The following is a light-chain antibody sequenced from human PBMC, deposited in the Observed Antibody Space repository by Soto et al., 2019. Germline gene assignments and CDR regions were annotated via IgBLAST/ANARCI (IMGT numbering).Light chain of an antibody. J-gene: IGLJ1*01. Sequence: QSALTQPASVSGSPGQSITISSGGTSSDVGAYIYVSWYQQYPGKAPKLIIYEVNNRPSGVSGRFSGSKSDTTAYLTISGLQAEDEADYYCSSYSDSDTKVFGTGTKVTVL. V-gene: IGLV2-14*03. CDR1: SSDVGAYIY. CDR3: SSYSDSDTKV. CDR2: EVN.